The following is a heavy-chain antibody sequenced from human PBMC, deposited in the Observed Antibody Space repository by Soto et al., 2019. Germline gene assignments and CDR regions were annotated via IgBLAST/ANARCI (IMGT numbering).Heavy chain of an antibody. CDR1: GYTFTNYY. V-gene: IGHV1-46*01. CDR2: IHYSGATP. D-gene: IGHD3-16*01. J-gene: IGHJ4*02. Sequence: GASVKVSCKASGYTFTNYYMHWVRQAPGQGLEWMGVIHYSGATPTYAQKFQGRVTMARDTSTSTVYVELSSLTSEDTAVYYCARGGTELATIGSFDYWGQGTLVTVSS. CDR3: ARGGTELATIGSFDY.